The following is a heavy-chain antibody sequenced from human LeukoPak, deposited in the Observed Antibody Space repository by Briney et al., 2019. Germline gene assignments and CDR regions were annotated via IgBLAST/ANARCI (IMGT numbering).Heavy chain of an antibody. CDR1: GFTFSSYA. CDR2: ISGSGGST. J-gene: IGHJ4*02. V-gene: IGHV3-23*01. Sequence: QSGGSLRLSCAASGFTFSSYAMSWVRQAPGKGLEWVSAISGSGGSTYYADSVKGRFTISRDNSKTTLYLQMNSLRAEDTAIYYCAKSRSGGGYSYFDSWGQGTLVTVSS. CDR3: AKSRSGGGYSYFDS. D-gene: IGHD2-8*02.